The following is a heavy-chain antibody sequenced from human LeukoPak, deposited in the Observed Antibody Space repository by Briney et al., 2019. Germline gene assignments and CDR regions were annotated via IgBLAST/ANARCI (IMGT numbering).Heavy chain of an antibody. CDR3: ASRGERGSSGYAY. J-gene: IGHJ4*02. D-gene: IGHD5-12*01. V-gene: IGHV3-74*01. Sequence: GGSMRLSCAAAGFTFSSNWMHWVRQAPGKGLMWVSLINSDGSITGYADSVKGRFHISRDNAKKTLYLQMHSLGAEDTGVYYCASRGERGSSGYAYWGQGTLVTVSS. CDR1: GFTFSSNW. CDR2: INSDGSIT.